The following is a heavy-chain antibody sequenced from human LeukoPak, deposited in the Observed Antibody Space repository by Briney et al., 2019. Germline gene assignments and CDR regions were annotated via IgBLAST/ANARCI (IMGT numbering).Heavy chain of an antibody. V-gene: IGHV3-48*04. CDR1: GFTFRSYS. J-gene: IGHJ4*02. CDR2: ISSSSSTI. Sequence: GGSLRLSCAASGFTFRSYSMNWGRQAPGKGLEWGSYISSSSSTIYYADSVKGRFTISRDNAKNSLYLQMNSLRAEDTAVYYCAREIVVVTAIGDPWGQGTLVTVSS. D-gene: IGHD2-21*02. CDR3: AREIVVVTAIGDP.